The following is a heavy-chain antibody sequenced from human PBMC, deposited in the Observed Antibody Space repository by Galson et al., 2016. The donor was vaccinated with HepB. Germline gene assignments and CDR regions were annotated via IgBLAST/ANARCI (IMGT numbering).Heavy chain of an antibody. CDR1: GYSFSSYW. Sequence: QSGAEVKKPGESLKISCKGSGYSFSSYWIGWVRQMPGKGLEWMGVIYPGDSDTRYSPSFQGHVTISTNKSINTAYLQWSSLKASDTAMYYCARLGTTTVTKFDYWGQGTPVTVST. J-gene: IGHJ4*02. D-gene: IGHD4-17*01. CDR2: IYPGDSDT. CDR3: ARLGTTTVTKFDY. V-gene: IGHV5-51*01.